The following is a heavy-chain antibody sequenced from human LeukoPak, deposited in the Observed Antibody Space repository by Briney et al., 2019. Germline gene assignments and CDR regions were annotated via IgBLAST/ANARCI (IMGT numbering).Heavy chain of an antibody. Sequence: GGSLRLSCAASGFTFSTYDLHWVRQAPGKGLEWVAVISYDDGSKKYYADSVKGRFTISRDNSKNTLYLQMNSLRTEDTVVYYCARESGGNTPYYFDYWGQGTLVTVSS. V-gene: IGHV3-30*04. CDR3: ARESGGNTPYYFDY. J-gene: IGHJ4*02. CDR2: ISYDDGSKK. D-gene: IGHD2-2*02. CDR1: GFTFSTYD.